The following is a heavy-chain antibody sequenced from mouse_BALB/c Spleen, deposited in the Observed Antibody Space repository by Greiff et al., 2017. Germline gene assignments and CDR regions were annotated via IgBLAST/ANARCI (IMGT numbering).Heavy chain of an antibody. D-gene: IGHD2-14*01. CDR3: ARNGYYRYWYFDV. Sequence: EVKVVESGGGLVKPGGSLKLSCAASGFTFSDYYMYWVRQTPEKRLEWVATISDGGSYTYYPDTVKGRFTISRDNAKNTLYLQMSSLKSEDTAMYYCARNGYYRYWYFDVWGAGTTVTVSS. V-gene: IGHV5-4*02. J-gene: IGHJ1*01. CDR1: GFTFSDYY. CDR2: ISDGGSYT.